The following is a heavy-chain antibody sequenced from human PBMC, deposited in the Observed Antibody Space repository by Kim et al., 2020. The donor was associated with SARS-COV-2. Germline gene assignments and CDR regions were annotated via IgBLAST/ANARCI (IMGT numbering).Heavy chain of an antibody. CDR3: AKGIGLS. CDR1: GIYFNDYV. V-gene: IGHV3-23*01. CDR2: ISKGGRLR. D-gene: IGHD2-21*01. J-gene: IGHJ5*02. Sequence: GGSLRLSCVASGIYFNDYVMTWVRQAPGKGLEWIASISKGGRLRHYADSVKGRFTISRDTSKSTLYLYLDDLTAEDTAIYYCAKGIGLSWGQGTLVTVSS.